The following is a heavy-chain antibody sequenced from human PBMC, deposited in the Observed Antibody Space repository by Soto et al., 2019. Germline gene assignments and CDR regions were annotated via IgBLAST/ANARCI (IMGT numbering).Heavy chain of an antibody. Sequence: QVQLQESGPGLVKPSETLSLTCSVSGGSISSGSYYWTWIRQPPGKGLEWIGYIYSSGGTSYNPSLKSRVTISVDTSKNQFSLKLSSVTAADTAVYYCARDGDGYDHWVQGTLVTVSS. CDR2: IYSSGGT. V-gene: IGHV4-61*01. D-gene: IGHD5-12*01. CDR1: GGSISSGSYY. J-gene: IGHJ1*01. CDR3: ARDGDGYDH.